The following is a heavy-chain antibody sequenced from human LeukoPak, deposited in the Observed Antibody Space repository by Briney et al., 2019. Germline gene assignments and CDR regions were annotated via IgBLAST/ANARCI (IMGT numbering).Heavy chain of an antibody. CDR2: MNPNRGNT. Sequence: ASANVSRMASVYTFTNYDINGVQPPTGRGGAGVGWMNPNRGNTGYAHEFQGRVTMPRNTYISTAYMELSSLRSEDTAVYYCARDVLRYFYYYGIDVWGQGTTVTVSS. CDR1: VYTFTNYD. J-gene: IGHJ6*02. D-gene: IGHD3-9*01. CDR3: ARDVLRYFYYYGIDV. V-gene: IGHV1-8*01.